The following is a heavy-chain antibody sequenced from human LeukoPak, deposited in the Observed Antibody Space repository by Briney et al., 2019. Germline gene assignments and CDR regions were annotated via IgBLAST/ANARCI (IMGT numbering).Heavy chain of an antibody. Sequence: GGSLRLSCAASGFTFSGYWMSWVRQAPGKGLEWAATIKQDASEKTYVDSVEGRFTSSRDNAKSSLLLQMDSLRAEDTAVYYCARFGMDAAIDYWGQGTLVTVSS. CDR3: ARFGMDAAIDY. V-gene: IGHV3-7*01. D-gene: IGHD2-15*01. CDR2: IKQDASEK. J-gene: IGHJ4*02. CDR1: GFTFSGYW.